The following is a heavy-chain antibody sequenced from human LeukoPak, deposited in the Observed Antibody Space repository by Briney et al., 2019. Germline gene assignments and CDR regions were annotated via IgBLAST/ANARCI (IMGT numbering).Heavy chain of an antibody. Sequence: GGTLRPSRAASGFTSTDYRTHWVREAPPKGQLRVLRINPPGSGTTYADPVKGRFTMSRDNAKNTLSLQLNSVTAEDTAGQFCAYKQLANWGRGTLVTVSS. CDR2: INPPGSGT. V-gene: IGHV3-74*01. J-gene: IGHJ4*02. CDR3: AYKQLAN. CDR1: GFTSTDYR. D-gene: IGHD6-6*01.